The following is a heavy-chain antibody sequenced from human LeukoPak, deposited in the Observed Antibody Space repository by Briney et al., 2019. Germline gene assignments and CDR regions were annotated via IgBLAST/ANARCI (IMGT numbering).Heavy chain of an antibody. J-gene: IGHJ6*03. CDR3: ARDPMVRNYYYYYMDV. Sequence: GGSLRLSCAASGFTFSSYAMHWVRQAPGKGLEWVAVISYDGSNKYYAESVKGRFTISRDNSKNTLYLQMNSLRAEDTAVYYCARDPMVRNYYYYYMDVWGKGTTVTVSS. CDR1: GFTFSSYA. V-gene: IGHV3-30*04. CDR2: ISYDGSNK. D-gene: IGHD3-10*01.